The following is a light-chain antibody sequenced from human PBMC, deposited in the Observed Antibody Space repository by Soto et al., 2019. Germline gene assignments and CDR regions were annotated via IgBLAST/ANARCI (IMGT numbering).Light chain of an antibody. J-gene: IGLJ2*01. CDR2: EGS. CDR3: CSYAGSRGLV. V-gene: IGLV2-23*01. Sequence: QSALTQPASVSGSPGQSITISCTGISSDVGSYNLVSWYQQHPGKAPKLMIYEGSKRPSGVSNRFSGSKSGNTASLTISGLQAEDEADYYCCSYAGSRGLVFGGGTKLTVL. CDR1: SSDVGSYNL.